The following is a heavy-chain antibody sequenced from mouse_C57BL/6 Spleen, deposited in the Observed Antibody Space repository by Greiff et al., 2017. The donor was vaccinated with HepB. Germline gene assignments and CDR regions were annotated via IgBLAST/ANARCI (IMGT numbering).Heavy chain of an antibody. Sequence: VQLKESVAELVRPGASVKLSCTASGFNIKNTYMHWVKQRPEQGLEWIGRIDPANGNTKYAPNFQGKATITADTSSNTAYLQLSSLTSEDTAIYYCVYGNYDYAMDYWGQGTSVTVSS. J-gene: IGHJ4*01. CDR3: VYGNYDYAMDY. V-gene: IGHV14-3*01. CDR1: GFNIKNTY. CDR2: IDPANGNT. D-gene: IGHD2-1*01.